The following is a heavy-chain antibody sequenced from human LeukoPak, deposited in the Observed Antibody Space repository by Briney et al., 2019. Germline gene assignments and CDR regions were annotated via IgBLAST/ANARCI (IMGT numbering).Heavy chain of an antibody. CDR3: ARETVPAAMAYYFDY. D-gene: IGHD2-2*01. V-gene: IGHV4-61*02. CDR1: GGSISSGSYY. Sequence: SSETLSLTCSVSGGSISSGSYYWSWIRQPAGKGLEWIGRIYPSGSTNYNPSLKSRVTISVDTSKNQFSLKLTSVTAADTAFYYCARETVPAAMAYYFDYWGQGTLVTVSS. CDR2: IYPSGST. J-gene: IGHJ4*02.